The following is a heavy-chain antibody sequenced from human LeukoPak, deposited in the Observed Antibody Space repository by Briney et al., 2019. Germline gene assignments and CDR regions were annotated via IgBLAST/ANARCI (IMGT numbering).Heavy chain of an antibody. CDR3: ARVHIHCSGGSCYHSGSYYYYMDV. Sequence: PGRSLRLSCAASGFTFSSYSMNWVRQAPGKGLEWVSYISSSSSTIYYADSVKGRFTISRDNAKNSLYLQMNSLRAEDTAVYYCARVHIHCSGGSCYHSGSYYYYMDVWGKGTTVTVSS. CDR1: GFTFSSYS. J-gene: IGHJ6*03. CDR2: ISSSSSTI. D-gene: IGHD2-15*01. V-gene: IGHV3-48*01.